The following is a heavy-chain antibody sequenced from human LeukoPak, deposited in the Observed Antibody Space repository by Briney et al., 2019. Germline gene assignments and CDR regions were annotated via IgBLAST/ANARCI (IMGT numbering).Heavy chain of an antibody. CDR3: VRHFNSVATMQIDY. CDR1: GVTFDDHG. D-gene: IGHD5-12*01. CDR2: MNWNSGSK. Sequence: GGSLRLSCAASGVTFDDHGLSWVRQAPGKGGEGGSGMNWNSGSKRYGASVKGRFTISRDNAKNSVYLEMTSLRADDTAFYHCVRHFNSVATMQIDYWGQGILVSVSS. V-gene: IGHV3-20*01. J-gene: IGHJ4*01.